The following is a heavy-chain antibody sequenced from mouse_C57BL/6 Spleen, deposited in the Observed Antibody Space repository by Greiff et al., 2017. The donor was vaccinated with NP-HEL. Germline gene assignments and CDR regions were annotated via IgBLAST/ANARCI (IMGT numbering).Heavy chain of an antibody. Sequence: QVQLQQPGAELVMPGASVKLSCQASGYTFTSYWMHWVKQRPGQGLEWIGEIDPSASYTNYNQKFKGKSTLTVDKSSSTSYMQPSSLTSEDSSVYYCARSSTTVVAHFDYWGQGTTLTVSS. J-gene: IGHJ2*01. CDR3: ARSSTTVVAHFDY. V-gene: IGHV1-69*01. D-gene: IGHD1-1*01. CDR2: IDPSASYT. CDR1: GYTFTSYW.